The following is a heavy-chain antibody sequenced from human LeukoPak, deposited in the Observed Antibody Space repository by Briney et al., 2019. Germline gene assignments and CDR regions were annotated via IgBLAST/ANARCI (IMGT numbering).Heavy chain of an antibody. V-gene: IGHV1-69*04. CDR3: AREIYGGKKADDY. CDR2: IIPILGIA. CDR1: GGTFSSYA. J-gene: IGHJ4*02. D-gene: IGHD4-23*01. Sequence: ASVKVSCKASGGTFSSYAISWVRQAPGQGLEWMGRIIPILGIANYAQKFQGRVTITADKSTSTAYMELTSLRSDDTAVFYCAREIYGGKKADDYWGQGTLVTVSS.